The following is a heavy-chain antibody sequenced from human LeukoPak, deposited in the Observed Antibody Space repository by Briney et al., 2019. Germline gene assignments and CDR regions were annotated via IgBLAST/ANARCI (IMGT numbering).Heavy chain of an antibody. CDR1: GFTFSSHW. J-gene: IGHJ6*02. CDR3: ARDRGPMTTVTYGMDV. D-gene: IGHD4-17*01. Sequence: QSGGSLRLSCAGSGFTFSSHWMSWVRQAPGKGLEWVANIKQDGSEKYYVDSVKGRFTISRDNAKNSLYLQMNSLRAEDTAVYYCARDRGPMTTVTYGMDVWGQGTTVTVSS. CDR2: IKQDGSEK. V-gene: IGHV3-7*01.